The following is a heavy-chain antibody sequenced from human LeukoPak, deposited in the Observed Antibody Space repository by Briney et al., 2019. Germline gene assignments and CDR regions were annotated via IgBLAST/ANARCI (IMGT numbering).Heavy chain of an antibody. V-gene: IGHV1-2*02. CDR3: ARGIYDSSDFEYFQH. CDR1: GYTFTGYY. J-gene: IGHJ1*01. Sequence: ASVRVSCKASGYTFTGYYMHWVRQAPGQGLEWMGWINPNSGGTNYAQKFQGRVTMTRDTSISTAYMVLSRLRSDDTAVYYCARGIYDSSDFEYFQHWGQGTLVTVSS. D-gene: IGHD3-22*01. CDR2: INPNSGGT.